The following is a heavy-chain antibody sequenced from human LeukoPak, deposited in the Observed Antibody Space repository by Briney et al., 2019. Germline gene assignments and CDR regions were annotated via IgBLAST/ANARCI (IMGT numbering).Heavy chain of an antibody. CDR1: GLAVSSSY. Sequence: PGGSLRLSCAVSGLAVSSSYMSWVRQAPGKGLEWVSVIYSGDTTAYADSVKGRFTISRDNSKNTLYLQLNSLRVEDTAVFYCARVRTYGFDYWGQGTLVTVSS. CDR3: ARVRTYGFDY. CDR2: IYSGDTT. D-gene: IGHD3-10*01. J-gene: IGHJ4*02. V-gene: IGHV3-53*01.